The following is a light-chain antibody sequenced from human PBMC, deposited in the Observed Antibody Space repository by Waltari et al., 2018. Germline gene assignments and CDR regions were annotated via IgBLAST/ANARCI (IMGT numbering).Light chain of an antibody. CDR3: QQYNNWPPGRT. CDR1: QSVSSN. V-gene: IGKV3-15*01. CDR2: GAS. J-gene: IGKJ1*01. Sequence: EIVMTQSPATLSVSPGERATLSCRASQSVSSNLAWYQQKPGQAPRILIYGASTRATGIPARCSGSGSGTEFTLTISSLQSEDFAVYYCQQYNNWPPGRTFGQGTKVEIK.